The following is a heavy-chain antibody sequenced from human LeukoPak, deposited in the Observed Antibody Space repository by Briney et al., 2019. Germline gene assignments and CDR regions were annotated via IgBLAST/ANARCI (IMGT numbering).Heavy chain of an antibody. CDR2: IKPNSGGA. CDR3: ATNILVRDIINWFDP. CDR1: GYSFADYY. J-gene: IGHJ5*02. D-gene: IGHD3-10*01. V-gene: IGHV1-2*02. Sequence: APVKVSCKASGYSFADYYMHWVRQAPGQGLEWMGWIKPNSGGARSAQKFQGRVTMTRDTSISTAHMELSSLRYDDTAVYYCATNILVRDIINWFDPWGQGTLVTVSS.